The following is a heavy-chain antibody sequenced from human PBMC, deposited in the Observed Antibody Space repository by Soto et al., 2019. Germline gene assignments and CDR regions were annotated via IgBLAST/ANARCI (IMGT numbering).Heavy chain of an antibody. CDR2: INPATGAA. CDR1: GYPVTAYY. V-gene: IGHV1-2*02. CDR3: ARGGGVGVAGSAAFDM. Sequence: QLHLVHSGAVVKKPGASVTVSCSASGYPVTAYYMHWVRQAPGRGLEWMGGINPATGAAKYTQTCQGRVTMTRDTSTCTVFMELSGLTSEDTAVFFCARGGGVGVAGSAAFDMWGQGTLVTVSS. J-gene: IGHJ3*02. D-gene: IGHD3-3*01.